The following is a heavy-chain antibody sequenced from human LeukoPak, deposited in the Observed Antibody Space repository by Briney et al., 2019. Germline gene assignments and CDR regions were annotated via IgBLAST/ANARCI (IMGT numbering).Heavy chain of an antibody. CDR1: GFTFSDYY. J-gene: IGHJ6*02. V-gene: IGHV3-11*01. Sequence: GGSLRLSCAASGFTFSDYYMTWIRQAPGKGLEWVSYISSSGDTIYYADSVKGRFTISRDNAQHSLYLQMNSLRAEDAAVYYCARDYFDILIGYNNVGPDYYGMDVWGQGTTVTVSS. D-gene: IGHD3-9*01. CDR2: ISSSGDTI. CDR3: ARDYFDILIGYNNVGPDYYGMDV.